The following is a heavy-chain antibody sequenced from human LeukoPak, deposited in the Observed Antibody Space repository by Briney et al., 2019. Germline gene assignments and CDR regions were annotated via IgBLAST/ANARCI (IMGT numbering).Heavy chain of an antibody. Sequence: GGSLRLSCAASGFTVSSNYMSWVRQAPGKGLEWVSVIYSGGSTYYADSVKGRFTISRDNSKNTLYLQMNSLRAEDTAVYYCARVAPYYYGSGSSGWYYFDYWGQGTLVTVSS. J-gene: IGHJ4*02. D-gene: IGHD3-10*01. CDR2: IYSGGST. V-gene: IGHV3-66*01. CDR3: ARVAPYYYGSGSSGWYYFDY. CDR1: GFTVSSNY.